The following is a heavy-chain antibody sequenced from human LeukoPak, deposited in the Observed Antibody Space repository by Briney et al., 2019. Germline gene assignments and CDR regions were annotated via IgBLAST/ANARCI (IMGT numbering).Heavy chain of an antibody. Sequence: GRSLRLSCSASGFTFSSYGMHWVRQAPGKGLEGVAVIWYDGSNKYYADSVKGRFTISRDNSKNTLYLQMNSLRAEDTAVYYCARDRLGGYFDYWGQGTLVTVSS. CDR3: ARDRLGGYFDY. D-gene: IGHD3-16*01. CDR2: IWYDGSNK. J-gene: IGHJ4*02. V-gene: IGHV3-33*01. CDR1: GFTFSSYG.